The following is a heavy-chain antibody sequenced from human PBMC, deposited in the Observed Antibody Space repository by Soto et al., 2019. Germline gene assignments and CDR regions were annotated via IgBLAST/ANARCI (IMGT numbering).Heavy chain of an antibody. D-gene: IGHD3-22*01. V-gene: IGHV1-18*01. CDR3: ARTPYYYDSSGYRLDV. J-gene: IGHJ6*02. Sequence: ASVKVSCKASGYTFTSYGISWVRQAPGQGLEWMGWISAYNGNTNYAQKLQGRVTMTTDTSTSTAYMELRSLRAEDTAVYYCARTPYYYDSSGYRLDVWGQGTTVTVSS. CDR2: ISAYNGNT. CDR1: GYTFTSYG.